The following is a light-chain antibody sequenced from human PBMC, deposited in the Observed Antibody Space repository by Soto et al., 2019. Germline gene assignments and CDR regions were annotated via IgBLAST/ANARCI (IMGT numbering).Light chain of an antibody. CDR1: SSDVGSFNF. CDR3: CSYSTSSTYV. Sequence: QSALTQPASVSGSPGQSITISCTGTSSDVGSFNFVSWYQQHPGKAPKLIIFEVTSRPSGVSSRFSGSKSGKTASLTISGLQADDEADYYCCSYSTSSTYVFGSGTKVTVL. V-gene: IGLV2-14*01. J-gene: IGLJ1*01. CDR2: EVT.